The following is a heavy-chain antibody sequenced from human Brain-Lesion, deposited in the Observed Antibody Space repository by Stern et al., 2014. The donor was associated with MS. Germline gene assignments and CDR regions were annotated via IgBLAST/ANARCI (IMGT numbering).Heavy chain of an antibody. D-gene: IGHD1-14*01. CDR3: ARDITGSSAYFAY. CDR2: ISWNSGTI. J-gene: IGHJ4*02. V-gene: IGHV3-9*01. Sequence: EVQLVESGGDLVQPGRSLRLSCAAFGFTFDDYAMHWVRQAPGKGLEWVAGISWNSGTIGYGDSVKGRFTTSRDNAYSSLYLQMNSLRPEDTALYYCARDITGSSAYFAYWGQGTLVTVSS. CDR1: GFTFDDYA.